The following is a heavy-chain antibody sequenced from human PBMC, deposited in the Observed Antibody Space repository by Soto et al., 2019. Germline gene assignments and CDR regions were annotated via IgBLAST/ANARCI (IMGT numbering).Heavy chain of an antibody. D-gene: IGHD1-26*01. J-gene: IGHJ4*02. Sequence: ASLQVSCNASGYTFTSSGSSWGRQAPGQGLEGMGWISAYNGNTKYAQKLQGRVTMTTDRSTSTAYMELMSRRCDDTAGDYCTRSREGGVYWGQGTLVTVSS. V-gene: IGHV1-18*01. CDR2: ISAYNGNT. CDR1: GYTFTSSG. CDR3: TRSREGGVY.